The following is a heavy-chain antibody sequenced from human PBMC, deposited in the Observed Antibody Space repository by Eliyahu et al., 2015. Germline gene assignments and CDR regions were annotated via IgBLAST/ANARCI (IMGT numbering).Heavy chain of an antibody. CDR1: XGSISSYY. V-gene: IGHV4-59*01. D-gene: IGHD4-23*01. Sequence: QVQLQESGPGLVKPSXTLSLTXTVXXGSISSYYWXWIRQPPGKGLEWIXYIYYSGSTNXNPSLKSRVTISVDTSKNQFSLKLSSVTAADTAVYYCARRPWWKPSNDYWGQGTLVTVSS. CDR2: IYYSGST. CDR3: ARRPWWKPSNDY. J-gene: IGHJ4*02.